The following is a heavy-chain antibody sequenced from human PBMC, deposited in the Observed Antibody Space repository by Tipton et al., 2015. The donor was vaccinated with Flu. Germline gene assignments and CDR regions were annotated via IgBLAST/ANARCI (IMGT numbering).Heavy chain of an antibody. J-gene: IGHJ3*02. CDR3: ARDLRVGATFRAFDI. Sequence: TLSLTCTVSGYSISSGYYWGWIRQPPGKGLEWIGSIYHSGSTYYNPSLKSRVTISVDTSKNQFSLKLSSVTAADTAVYYCARDLRVGATFRAFDIWGQGTMVTVSS. D-gene: IGHD1-26*01. CDR2: IYHSGST. CDR1: GYSISSGYY. V-gene: IGHV4-38-2*02.